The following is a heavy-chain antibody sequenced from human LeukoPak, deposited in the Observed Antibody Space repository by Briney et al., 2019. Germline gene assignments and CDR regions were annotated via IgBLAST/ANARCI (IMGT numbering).Heavy chain of an antibody. CDR1: GGSISNTNW. CDR2: VNLQGST. CDR3: AREGGPYRPLDY. Sequence: PSGTLSLTCGVSGGSISNTNWWTWVRQPPGKGLEWIGEVNLQGSTNYNPSLKSRVDISVDKSENHISPKLTSVTAADTAVYYCAREGGPYRPLDYSGQGTLVTVAS. J-gene: IGHJ4*02. V-gene: IGHV4-4*02.